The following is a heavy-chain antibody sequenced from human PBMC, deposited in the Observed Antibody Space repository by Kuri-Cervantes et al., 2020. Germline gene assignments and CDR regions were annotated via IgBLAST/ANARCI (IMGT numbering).Heavy chain of an antibody. CDR3: ARAIRGNFYMDV. D-gene: IGHD5-12*01. J-gene: IGHJ6*03. CDR1: GGSVSSGSHY. CDR2: IYYSGST. Sequence: GSLRLSCTVSGGSVSSGSHYWTWIRQPPGKRQEWIGYIYYSGSTNYNPSLKSRVTISVDTSKNQFSLKVSSVTAADMAVYYCARAIRGNFYMDVWGKGTSVTVSS. V-gene: IGHV4-61*01.